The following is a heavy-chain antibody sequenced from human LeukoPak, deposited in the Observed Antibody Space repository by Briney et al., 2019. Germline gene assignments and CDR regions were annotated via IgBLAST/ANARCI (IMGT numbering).Heavy chain of an antibody. V-gene: IGHV1-18*01. CDR1: GYTFTSYG. Sequence: ASVKVSCKVSGYTFTSYGISWVRQAPGQGLEWMGWVSAYNGNTNYAQKLQGRVTMTTDTSTSTAYMELRSLRSDDTAVYYCARGNYCSGGSCYDGAFDYWGQGTLVTVSS. CDR2: VSAYNGNT. CDR3: ARGNYCSGGSCYDGAFDY. D-gene: IGHD2-15*01. J-gene: IGHJ4*02.